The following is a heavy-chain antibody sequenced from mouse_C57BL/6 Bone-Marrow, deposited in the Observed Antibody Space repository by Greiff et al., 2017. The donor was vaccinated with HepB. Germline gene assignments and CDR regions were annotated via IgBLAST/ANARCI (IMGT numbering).Heavy chain of an antibody. V-gene: IGHV5-12*01. CDR2: ISNGGGST. CDR1: GFTFSDYY. J-gene: IGHJ4*01. D-gene: IGHD1-1*01. Sequence: EVNVVESGGGLVQPGGSLKLSCAASGFTFSDYYMYWVRQTPEKRLEWVAYISNGGGSTYYPDTVKGRFTISRDNAKNTLYLQMSRLKSEDTAMYYCARQITTVVGDYWGQGTSVTVSS. CDR3: ARQITTVVGDY.